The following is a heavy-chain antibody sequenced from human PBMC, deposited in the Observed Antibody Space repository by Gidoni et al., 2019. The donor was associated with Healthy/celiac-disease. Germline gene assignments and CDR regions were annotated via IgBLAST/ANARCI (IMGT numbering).Heavy chain of an antibody. J-gene: IGHJ4*02. CDR3: ARGGRKSGSHLLIDY. CDR1: GFTFSGYA. D-gene: IGHD1-26*01. CDR2: ISYDGSNK. Sequence: QVQLVESVGGVVQPERSLRLSSSASGFTFSGYAMHWVRQAPGQGLEWVAVISYDGSNKYYADSVKGRFTISRDNSKNTLYLKMNSLRAEDTAVYYCARGGRKSGSHLLIDYWGQGTLVTVSS. V-gene: IGHV3-30-3*01.